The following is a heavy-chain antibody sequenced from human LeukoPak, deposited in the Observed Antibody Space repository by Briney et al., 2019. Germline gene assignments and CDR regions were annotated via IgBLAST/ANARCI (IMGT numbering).Heavy chain of an antibody. Sequence: KPSETLSLTCTVSGGSISSSSYYWGWIRQPPGKGLEWIGSIYYSGSTYYNPSLGSRATISVDTSKTQFSLKLRSVTAADTAVYYCARRRRLAAVGTDAFDIWGQGTVVTVSS. CDR2: IYYSGST. D-gene: IGHD6-13*01. J-gene: IGHJ3*02. CDR1: GGSISSSSYY. CDR3: ARRRRLAAVGTDAFDI. V-gene: IGHV4-39*07.